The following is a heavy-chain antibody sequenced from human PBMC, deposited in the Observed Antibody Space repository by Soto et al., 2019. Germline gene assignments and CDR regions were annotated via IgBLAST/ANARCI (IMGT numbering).Heavy chain of an antibody. CDR3: ARYQEQQLVNRFDP. V-gene: IGHV1-18*01. Sequence: ASVKVSCKASGYTFTSYGISWVRQAPGQGLEWMGWISAYNGNTNYAQKLQGRVTMTTDTSTSTAYMELRSLRSDDTAVYYCARYQEQQLVNRFDPWGQGTLVTVSS. CDR1: GYTFTSYG. D-gene: IGHD6-13*01. J-gene: IGHJ5*02. CDR2: ISAYNGNT.